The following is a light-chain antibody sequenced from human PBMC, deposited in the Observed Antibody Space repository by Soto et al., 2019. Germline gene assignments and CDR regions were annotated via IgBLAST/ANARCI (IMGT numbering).Light chain of an antibody. J-gene: IGKJ4*01. CDR3: HQYGSSPLT. V-gene: IGKV3-20*01. CDR1: QSVSSSS. CDR2: GAS. Sequence: EIVLTQSPGTLSLSPGERATLSCRASQSVSSSSLAWFQQRPGQAPRLLIYGASSRATGIPDRFSGSGSGTDFTLTISRLEPEDFAVYYCHQYGSSPLTFGGVTKVEI.